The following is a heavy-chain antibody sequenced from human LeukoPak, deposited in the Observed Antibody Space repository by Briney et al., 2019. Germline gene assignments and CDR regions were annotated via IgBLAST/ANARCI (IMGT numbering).Heavy chain of an antibody. J-gene: IGHJ4*02. CDR1: GGSISSSSYY. V-gene: IGHV4-39*01. CDR2: IYYSGST. Sequence: PSETLSLTCTVSGGSISSSSYYWGWLRQPPGKGLECIGSIYYSGSTYYNPSLKSRVTISVDTSKSQFSLKLSSVTAADTAVYYCARQESIYDSSGYSYYFDYWGQGTLVTVSS. CDR3: ARQESIYDSSGYSYYFDY. D-gene: IGHD3-22*01.